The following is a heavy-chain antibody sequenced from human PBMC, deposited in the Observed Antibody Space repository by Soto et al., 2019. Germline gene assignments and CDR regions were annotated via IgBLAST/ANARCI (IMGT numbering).Heavy chain of an antibody. D-gene: IGHD2-15*01. Sequence: GGSLRLSCAASGFTFSSYSMNWVRQAPGKGLEWVSYISSSSSTIYYADSGKGRFTISRDKAKNSLYLQMNSLGAEDTAVYYCARDYFTLGYCSGGSCSHDAFDIWGQGTMVTVSS. CDR3: ARDYFTLGYCSGGSCSHDAFDI. V-gene: IGHV3-48*01. CDR1: GFTFSSYS. CDR2: ISSSSSTI. J-gene: IGHJ3*02.